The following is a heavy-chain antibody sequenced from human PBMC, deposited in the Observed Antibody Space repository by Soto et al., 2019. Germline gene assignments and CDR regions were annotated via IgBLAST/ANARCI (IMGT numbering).Heavy chain of an antibody. CDR2: IYYSGST. Sequence: SETLSLTCTVSGGSISSYYWSWIRQPPGKGLEWIGYIYYSGSTNYNPSLKSRVTISVDTSKNQFSLKLTSVTAADTAVYYCARDKITGLYDYWGQGTPVTVSS. CDR1: GGSISSYY. J-gene: IGHJ4*02. D-gene: IGHD2-8*02. CDR3: ARDKITGLYDY. V-gene: IGHV4-59*12.